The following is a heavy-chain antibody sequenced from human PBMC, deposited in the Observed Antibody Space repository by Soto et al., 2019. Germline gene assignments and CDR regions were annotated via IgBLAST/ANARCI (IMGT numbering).Heavy chain of an antibody. CDR1: GGSFSGYY. V-gene: IGHV4-34*01. J-gene: IGHJ5*02. CDR3: ARGRKGIAAAGTWFDP. D-gene: IGHD6-13*01. CDR2: INHSGST. Sequence: SETLSLTCAVYGGSFSGYYWSWIRQPPGKGLEWIGEINHSGSTNYNPSLKSRVTISVDTSKNQFSLKLSSVTAADTAVYYCARGRKGIAAAGTWFDPWGQGTLVTVSS.